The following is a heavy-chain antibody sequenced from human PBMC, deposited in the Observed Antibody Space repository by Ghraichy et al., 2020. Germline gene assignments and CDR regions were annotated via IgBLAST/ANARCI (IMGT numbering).Heavy chain of an antibody. D-gene: IGHD4-17*01. Sequence: GGSLTLSCAASTFTFSNSAMHWVRQAPGKGLEWVAVIAQDGNFKNYAGSVKGRFTISRDNPKNTLSLQMNSLRIEDTAVYHCVSSGNGAYEAFLDSWGQGTLVTVSS. J-gene: IGHJ4*02. V-gene: IGHV3-30*04. CDR2: IAQDGNFK. CDR1: TFTFSNSA. CDR3: VSSGNGAYEAFLDS.